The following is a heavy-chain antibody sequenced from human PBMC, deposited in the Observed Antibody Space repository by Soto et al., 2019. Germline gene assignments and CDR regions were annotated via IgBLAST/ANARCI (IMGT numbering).Heavy chain of an antibody. CDR1: GFTFSSYA. D-gene: IGHD6-6*01. V-gene: IGHV3-23*01. J-gene: IGHJ5*02. CDR2: ISGSGGST. Sequence: GGSLRLSCAASGFTFSSYAMSWVRQAPGKGLEWVSAISGSGGSTYYADSVKGRLTISRDNSKNTLYLQMNSLRAEDTAVYYCAKDPVGKAARPSGWFDPWGQGTLVTVSS. CDR3: AKDPVGKAARPSGWFDP.